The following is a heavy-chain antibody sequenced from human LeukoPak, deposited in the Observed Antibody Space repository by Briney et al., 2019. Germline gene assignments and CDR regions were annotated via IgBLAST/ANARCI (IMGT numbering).Heavy chain of an antibody. J-gene: IGHJ4*02. Sequence: GGSLRLSCAASGFTLGGSWMSWVRQAPGKGLEGVAIINQKGNEKHHVDSVKGPFTISRDNAKNSLYLQTNSLRAEDTAVYFRVIGYSYGYLFDYWGQGTLVTVSS. CDR1: GFTLGGSW. CDR2: INQKGNEK. CDR3: VIGYSYGYLFDY. D-gene: IGHD5-18*01. V-gene: IGHV3-7*01.